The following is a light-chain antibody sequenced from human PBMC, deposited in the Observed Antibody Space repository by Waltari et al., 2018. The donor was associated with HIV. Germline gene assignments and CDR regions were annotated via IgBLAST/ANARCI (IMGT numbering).Light chain of an antibody. Sequence: SYDLAQAPSVSVSPGQTATITCSGDNLENKYVSWYQQRPGQSPILVIYQDFKRPSGILERFSGSNSGDTATLTISGTQAMDEADYYCQAWDSSVVFGGGTKLTVL. CDR1: NLENKY. J-gene: IGLJ2*01. V-gene: IGLV3-1*01. CDR3: QAWDSSVV. CDR2: QDF.